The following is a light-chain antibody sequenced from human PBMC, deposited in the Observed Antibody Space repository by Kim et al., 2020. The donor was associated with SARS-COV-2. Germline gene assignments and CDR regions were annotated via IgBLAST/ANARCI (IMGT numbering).Light chain of an antibody. V-gene: IGLV1-40*01. CDR3: QSYDSSLSGSDVV. J-gene: IGLJ2*01. CDR1: SSNIGAVYD. CDR2: GNS. Sequence: VTISCTGSSSNIGAVYDVHWYQQLPGTAPKLLIYGNSNRPSGVPDRFSGSKSGTSASLAITGLQAEDEADYYCQSYDSSLSGSDVVFGGGTQLTVL.